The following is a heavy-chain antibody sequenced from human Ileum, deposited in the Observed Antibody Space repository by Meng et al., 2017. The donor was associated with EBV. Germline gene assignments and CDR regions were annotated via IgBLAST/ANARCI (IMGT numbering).Heavy chain of an antibody. CDR3: ARDSSPPHPHPGWFDP. CDR2: IIPILGIA. D-gene: IGHD1-14*01. V-gene: IGHV1-69*08. CDR1: GGTFSSYT. Sequence: QVQLVQSGAEVKKPGASVKVHCMASGGTFSSYTISWVRQAPGQGLEWMGRIIPILGIANYAQKFQGRVTITADKSTSTAYMELSSLRSEDTAVYYCARDSSPPHPHPGWFDPWGQGTLVTVSS. J-gene: IGHJ5*02.